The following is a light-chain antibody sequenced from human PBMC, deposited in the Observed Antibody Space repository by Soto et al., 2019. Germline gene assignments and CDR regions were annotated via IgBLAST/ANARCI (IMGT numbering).Light chain of an antibody. J-gene: IGLJ3*02. V-gene: IGLV1-40*01. CDR2: GNS. CDR1: SSNTGAGYD. CDR3: QSYDSSLSGWV. Sequence: QSVLTQPPSVSGAPGQRGTISCTGSSSNTGAGYDVHWYQQLPGTAPKLLIYGNSNRPSGVPDRFSGSKSGTSASLAIIGLQAEDEADYYCQSYDSSLSGWVFCGGTKLTVL.